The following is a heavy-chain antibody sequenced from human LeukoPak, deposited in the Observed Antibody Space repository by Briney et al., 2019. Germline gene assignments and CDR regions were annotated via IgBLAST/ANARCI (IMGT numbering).Heavy chain of an antibody. J-gene: IGHJ4*02. V-gene: IGHV1-69*01. CDR2: IIPIFGTA. D-gene: IGHD1-26*01. Sequence: ASVKVSCKASGGTFSSYAISWVRQAPGQGLEWMGGIIPIFGTANYAQKFQGRVTITADESTSTAYMELSSRRSEDTAVYYRARVGGSYLFDYWGQGTLVTVSS. CDR1: GGTFSSYA. CDR3: ARVGGSYLFDY.